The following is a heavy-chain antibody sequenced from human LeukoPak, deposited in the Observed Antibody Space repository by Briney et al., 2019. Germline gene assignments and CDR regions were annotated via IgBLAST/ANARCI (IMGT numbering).Heavy chain of an antibody. V-gene: IGHV3-48*01. CDR2: ISSSNTI. J-gene: IGHJ4*02. CDR3: ARLGRFLRVDYFDY. CDR1: GFPFSGYS. D-gene: IGHD3-10*01. Sequence: GGTLRLSCAASGFPFSGYSLTWVRQAPGKGLEWISYISSSNTIYYADSVKGRFTISRDNAKNSLYLQMNSLTADDTAVYYCARLGRFLRVDYFDYWGQGSLVTVSS.